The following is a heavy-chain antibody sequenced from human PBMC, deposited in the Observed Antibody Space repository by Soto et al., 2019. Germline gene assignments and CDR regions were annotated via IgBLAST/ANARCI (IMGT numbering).Heavy chain of an antibody. V-gene: IGHV3-73*02. J-gene: IGHJ5*02. CDR1: GFSFSGSA. Sequence: EVQLVESGGGLVQPGGSLKLSCAASGFSFSGSAIHWVRQASGKGLEWVGRIRSKINNYATAYAASVKGRFTISRDDSKNTAYLQMISLKSEDTAVYYCTRHEGTSGSRFDPWVQGTLVTVSS. CDR3: TRHEGTSGSRFDP. D-gene: IGHD6-19*01. CDR2: IRSKINNYAT.